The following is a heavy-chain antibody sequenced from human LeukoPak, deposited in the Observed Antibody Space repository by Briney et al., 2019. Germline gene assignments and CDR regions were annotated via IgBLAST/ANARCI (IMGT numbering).Heavy chain of an antibody. CDR2: INHSGST. D-gene: IGHD3-22*01. J-gene: IGHJ3*02. V-gene: IGHV4-34*01. CDR1: GGSFSGYY. CDR3: ARGLSSGYYYVLGAFDI. Sequence: SETLSLTCAVYGGSFSGYYWSWIRQPPGKGLEWIGEINHSGSTNYNPSLKSRVTISVDTSKNQFSLKLSSVTAADTAVYYCARGLSSGYYYVLGAFDIWGQGTMVTVSS.